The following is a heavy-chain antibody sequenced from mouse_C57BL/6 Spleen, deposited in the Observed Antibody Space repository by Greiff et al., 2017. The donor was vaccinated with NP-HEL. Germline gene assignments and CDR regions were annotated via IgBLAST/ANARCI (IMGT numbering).Heavy chain of an antibody. CDR1: GFNIKDYY. CDR3: ANYCGSSYYAMDY. CDR2: IDPEGGET. D-gene: IGHD1-1*01. V-gene: IGHV14-2*01. J-gene: IGHJ4*01. Sequence: VQLQQSGAELVKPGASVKLSCTASGFNIKDYYMPWVKQRTEQGLEWVGRIDPEGGETKYAPKFQGKATITADTSYNTAYLQLCSLTSEETAVYYCANYCGSSYYAMDYWGRGTSVTVSS.